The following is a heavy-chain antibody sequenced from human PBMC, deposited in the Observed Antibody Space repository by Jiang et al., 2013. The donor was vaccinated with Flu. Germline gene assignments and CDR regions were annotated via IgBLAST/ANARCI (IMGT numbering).Heavy chain of an antibody. V-gene: IGHV4-4*02. Sequence: IGDIYYTGRTHYNPSLNNRVTISVDKSKNQFSLNLTSVTAADTAVYYCAKDHGGNNNFDYWGQGALVTVSS. CDR2: IYYTGRT. CDR3: AKDHGGNNNFDY. J-gene: IGHJ4*02. D-gene: IGHD3-16*01.